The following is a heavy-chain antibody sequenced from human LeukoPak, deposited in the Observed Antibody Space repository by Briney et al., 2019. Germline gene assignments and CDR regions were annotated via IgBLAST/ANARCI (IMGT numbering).Heavy chain of an antibody. D-gene: IGHD1-20*01. CDR2: IRSKANSYAT. J-gene: IGHJ5*02. Sequence: GGSLRLSCAASGFTFSGSAMHWVCQASGKGLEWVGRIRSKANSYATAYAASVKGRFTISRDDSKNTAYLQMNSLRAEDTAVYYCARGEYNWNDLHLWGQGTLVTVSS. CDR1: GFTFSGSA. CDR3: ARGEYNWNDLHL. V-gene: IGHV3-73*01.